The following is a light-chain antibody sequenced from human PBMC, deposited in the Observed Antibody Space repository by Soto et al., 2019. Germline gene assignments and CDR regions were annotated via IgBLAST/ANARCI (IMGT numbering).Light chain of an antibody. CDR3: QQYEKWPPPIT. V-gene: IGKV3-15*01. CDR1: QSVSSN. J-gene: IGKJ5*01. Sequence: EIVTTQSPATLSLSPGEIATLSFRAIQSVSSNLAWYQQKPGQAPRLLIYGASTRATGISARFSGSGSGTEFTLTISSLQSEDFAVYYCQQYEKWPPPITFGQGTRLEIK. CDR2: GAS.